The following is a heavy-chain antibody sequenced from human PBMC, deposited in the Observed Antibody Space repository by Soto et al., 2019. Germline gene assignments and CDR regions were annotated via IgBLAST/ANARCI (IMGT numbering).Heavy chain of an antibody. CDR1: NCSISSRSSY. V-gene: IGHV4-39*01. CDR2: IYYIGNT. CDR3: GGQDSGHKGYYIEN. J-gene: IGHJ4*02. Sequence: QLQLQESGSGLVKPSETLSLTCIVSNCSISSRSSYWGWIRQNPGKGLEWIGSIYYIGNTYYNPSLKSRVTISIDTWKPQFSLKTISVTAADTAVYFCGGQDSGHKGYYIENWGQGALVPVSS. D-gene: IGHD2-15*01.